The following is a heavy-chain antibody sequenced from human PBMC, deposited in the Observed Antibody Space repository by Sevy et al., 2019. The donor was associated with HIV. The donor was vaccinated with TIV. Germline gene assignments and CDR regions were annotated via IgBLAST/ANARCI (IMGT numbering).Heavy chain of an antibody. J-gene: IGHJ6*03. V-gene: IGHV3-23*01. D-gene: IGHD3-10*01. CDR3: AKVYGSGTPPYYYYYYMDV. CDR2: IDGSAIKT. CDR1: GFPFPSYA. Sequence: GSLELSCAAFGFPFPSYAMSWVRQAPGKGLEWVSSIDGSAIKTNYADPVKGRFNIPRDNPKKILYLQMDSLRAEDTAVFYCAKVYGSGTPPYYYYYYMDVWGKGTTVTVSS.